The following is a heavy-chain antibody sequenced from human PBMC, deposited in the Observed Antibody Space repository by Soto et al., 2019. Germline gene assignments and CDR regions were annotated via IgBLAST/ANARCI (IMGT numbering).Heavy chain of an antibody. CDR3: ARRAEGQAQQWLVPDY. CDR1: GFTFSNYA. V-gene: IGHV3-30*04. J-gene: IGHJ4*02. Sequence: QVQLVESGGGVVQPGRSLRLSCAASGFTFSNYAMHWVRQAPGKGLEWVAVITYDGSFKYYADSVKGRFTISRDNSKNTLYLQMNSLRPEDTAVYYCARRAEGQAQQWLVPDYWGQGTLVTVSS. D-gene: IGHD6-19*01. CDR2: ITYDGSFK.